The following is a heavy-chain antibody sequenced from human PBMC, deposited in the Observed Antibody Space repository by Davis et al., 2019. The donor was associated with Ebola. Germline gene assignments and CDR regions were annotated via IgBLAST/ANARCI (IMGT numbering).Heavy chain of an antibody. CDR1: GYTFTSYG. J-gene: IGHJ4*02. CDR3: ARDRGAATPYDY. V-gene: IGHV1-18*04. D-gene: IGHD6-25*01. CDR2: ISAYNGNT. Sequence: ASVKVSCKASGYTFTSYGISWVRQAPGQGLEWMGWISAYNGNTNYAQKFQGRVTMTRDTSTSTVYMELSSLRSEDTAVYYCARDRGAATPYDYWGQGTLVTVSS.